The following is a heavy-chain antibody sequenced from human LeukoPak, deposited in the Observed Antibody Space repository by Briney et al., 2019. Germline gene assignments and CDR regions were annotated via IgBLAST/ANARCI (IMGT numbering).Heavy chain of an antibody. CDR2: IIPIFGTA. CDR1: GGTFSSYA. Sequence: SVKVSCKASGGTFSSYAISWVRQAPGQGLEWMGGIIPIFGTANYAQKFQGRVTITADESTSTAYMELSSLRSEDTAVYYCASATRDGYSYFFDYWGQGTMVTVSS. V-gene: IGHV1-69*13. CDR3: ASATRDGYSYFFDY. D-gene: IGHD5-24*01. J-gene: IGHJ4*02.